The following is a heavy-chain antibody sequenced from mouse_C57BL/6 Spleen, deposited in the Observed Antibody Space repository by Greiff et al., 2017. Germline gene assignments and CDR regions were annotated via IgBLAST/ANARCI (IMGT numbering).Heavy chain of an antibody. V-gene: IGHV5-16*01. J-gene: IGHJ2*01. Sequence: EVMLVESEGGLVQPGSSMKLSCTASGFTFSDYYMAWVRQVPEKGLEWVANINYDGSSTYYLDSLKSRFIISRDNAKNILYLQMSSLKSEDTATYYCARANMYYFDYWGQGTTLTVSS. CDR1: GFTFSDYY. CDR3: ARANMYYFDY. CDR2: INYDGSST.